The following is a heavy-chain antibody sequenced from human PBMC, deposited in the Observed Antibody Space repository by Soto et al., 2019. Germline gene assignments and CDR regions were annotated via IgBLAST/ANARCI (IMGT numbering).Heavy chain of an antibody. CDR1: GGSFSSISYY. D-gene: IGHD2-21*02. V-gene: IGHV4-39*07. J-gene: IGHJ6*02. CDR2: IYYSGST. Sequence: SETLSLTCTVSGGSFSSISYYWGWIRQPPGKGLEWIGTIYYSGSTIYNPSLKSRVTISVDTSKNQFSLKLNSVTAADTAVYYCARDLWGYCGTDCYPLDVWGQGTTVTVSS. CDR3: ARDLWGYCGTDCYPLDV.